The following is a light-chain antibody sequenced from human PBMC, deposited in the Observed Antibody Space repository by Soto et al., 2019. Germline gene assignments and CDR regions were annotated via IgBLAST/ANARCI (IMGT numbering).Light chain of an antibody. CDR2: AAS. Sequence: DIQMTQSPSSLSASVGDRVTITCRASQGISTYLNWYHQKPGKAPKRLIYAASSLQSGVPSRFSGSGSETDFTLTISSLQPEDFATYSCQQSYSTTWTFGQGTNVEIK. J-gene: IGKJ1*01. V-gene: IGKV1-39*01. CDR1: QGISTY. CDR3: QQSYSTTWT.